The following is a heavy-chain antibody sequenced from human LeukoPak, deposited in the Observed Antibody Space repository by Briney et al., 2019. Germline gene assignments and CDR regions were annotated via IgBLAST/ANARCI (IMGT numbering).Heavy chain of an antibody. CDR2: INHSGST. Sequence: PSETLSLTCAVYGGSFSGYYWSWIRQPPGKGLGWIGEINHSGSTNYNPSLKSRVTISVDTSKNQFSLMLSSVTAADTAVYYCAREAHSSSWWGQGTLVTVSS. CDR3: AREAHSSSW. CDR1: GGSFSGYY. V-gene: IGHV4-34*01. D-gene: IGHD6-13*01. J-gene: IGHJ4*02.